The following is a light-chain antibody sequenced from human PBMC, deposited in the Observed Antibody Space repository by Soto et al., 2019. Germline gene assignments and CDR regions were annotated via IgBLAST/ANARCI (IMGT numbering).Light chain of an antibody. V-gene: IGKV3-15*01. CDR2: VAS. J-gene: IGKJ3*01. CDR3: QQYDNWPCT. Sequence: VMTQSPATLSVSPGEGATLSCRASQRVSSKLAWYQQKPGQAPRLLIDVASTRATGIQARFSGSESGTEFALTISSLQSEDFAVYYCQQYDNWPCTFGPGTKVDIK. CDR1: QRVSSK.